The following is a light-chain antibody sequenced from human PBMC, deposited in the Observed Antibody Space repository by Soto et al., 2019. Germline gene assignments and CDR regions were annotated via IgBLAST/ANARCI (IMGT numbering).Light chain of an antibody. CDR1: QNIARS. V-gene: IGKV1-5*03. CDR2: QAS. Sequence: DIQMTQSPSTLSSSVGDRVTITCRASQNIARSLAWYQQKPGKAPKVLLYQASSLDSGVPSRFSGRGFGTEFTLTSNTLQPDDSATYYCQQYEYFWTFGQGTKVDIK. CDR3: QQYEYFWT. J-gene: IGKJ1*01.